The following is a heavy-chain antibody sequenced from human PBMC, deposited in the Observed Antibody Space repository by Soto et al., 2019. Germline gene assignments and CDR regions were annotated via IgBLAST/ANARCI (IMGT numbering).Heavy chain of an antibody. CDR1: GFTFDDYG. J-gene: IGHJ6*02. Sequence: LRLSCAAPGFTFDDYGLSWVRQAPGKGLEWVSGINWNGGSTRYADSVKGRFTISRDNAKNSLYLQMNSLRAEDTALYYCASGIVGATTYGMDVWGQGTTVTVSS. CDR3: ASGIVGATTYGMDV. CDR2: INWNGGST. V-gene: IGHV3-20*04. D-gene: IGHD1-26*01.